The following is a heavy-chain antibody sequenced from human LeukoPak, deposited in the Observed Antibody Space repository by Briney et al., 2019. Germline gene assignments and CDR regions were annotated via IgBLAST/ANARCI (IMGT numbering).Heavy chain of an antibody. CDR1: GGSISSYY. V-gene: IGHV4-4*07. D-gene: IGHD3-16*01. CDR2: IYTSGST. Sequence: SETLSLTCTVFGGSISSYYWGWIRQPVGKGLEWIGRIYTSGSTKYNPSLKSRVTMSIDTSKNQFSLKLSFVTAADTAVYYCARDRSLGELTTESPSFDYWGQGTLVTVSS. CDR3: ARDRSLGELTTESPSFDY. J-gene: IGHJ4*02.